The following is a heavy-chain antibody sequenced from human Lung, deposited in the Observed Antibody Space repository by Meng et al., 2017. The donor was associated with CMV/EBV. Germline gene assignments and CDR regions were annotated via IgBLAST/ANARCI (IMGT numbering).Heavy chain of an antibody. V-gene: IGHV4-39*01. CDR2: VVYSGTT. CDR3: ARHHHSPTFDY. Sequence: QLQLPESGPGRVKPSETLSLTCTVSGGSISSSSYYWAWIRQPPGEGLEWIGSVVYSGTTYYTSSLKSRVSISVDTSKNQFSLKLSSVTAADTAVYYCARHHHSPTFDYWGQGTLVTVSS. J-gene: IGHJ4*02. D-gene: IGHD1-14*01. CDR1: GGSISSSSYY.